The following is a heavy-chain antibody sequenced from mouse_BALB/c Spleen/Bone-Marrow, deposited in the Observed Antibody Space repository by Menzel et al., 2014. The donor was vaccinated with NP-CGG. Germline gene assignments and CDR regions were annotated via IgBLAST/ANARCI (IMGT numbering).Heavy chain of an antibody. CDR2: INPSNGGT. Sequence: ESGAELVKPGASVKLSCKASGYTFTSYYMYWVKQRPGQGLEWIGEINPSNGGTNFNEKFKSKATLTVDKSSSTAYMQLSSLTSEDSAVYYCTRWRILEGLDYWGQGTTLTVSS. CDR3: TRWRILEGLDY. J-gene: IGHJ2*01. CDR1: GYTFTSYY. V-gene: IGHV1S81*02.